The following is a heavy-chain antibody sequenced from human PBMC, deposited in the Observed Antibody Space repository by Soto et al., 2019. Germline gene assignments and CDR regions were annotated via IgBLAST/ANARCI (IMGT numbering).Heavy chain of an antibody. CDR1: GCTFTSYA. D-gene: IGHD6-19*01. Sequence: AAAKVSSKASGCTFTSYAISWVRQAPGQGLEWMGWISAYNGNTNYAQKLQGRVTMTTDTSTSTAYMELRSLRSDDTAVYYCARDGVAGMFWFDPWGQGTLVTVSS. V-gene: IGHV1-18*01. J-gene: IGHJ5*02. CDR2: ISAYNGNT. CDR3: ARDGVAGMFWFDP.